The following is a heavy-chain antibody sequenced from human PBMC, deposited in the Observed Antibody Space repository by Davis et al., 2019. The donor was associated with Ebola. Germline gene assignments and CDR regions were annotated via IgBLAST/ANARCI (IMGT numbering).Heavy chain of an antibody. CDR1: GYTFTSYA. D-gene: IGHD4-17*01. V-gene: IGHV1-69*04. Sequence: SVKVSCKASGYTFTSYAISWVRQAPGQGLEWMGRIIPILGIANYAQKFQGRVTITANKSTSTAYMELSSLRSEDTAVYYCAKPPTVTREYYYYGMDVWGQGTTVTVSS. CDR2: IIPILGIA. J-gene: IGHJ6*02. CDR3: AKPPTVTREYYYYGMDV.